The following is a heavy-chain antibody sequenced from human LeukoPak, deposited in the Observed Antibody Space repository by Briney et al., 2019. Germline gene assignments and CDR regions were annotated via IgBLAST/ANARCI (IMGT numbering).Heavy chain of an antibody. D-gene: IGHD2-15*01. CDR1: GFAFSVFW. CDR2: IKQDGSEQ. CDR3: ARYHGGYFAY. V-gene: IGHV3-7*01. Sequence: GGSLRLSCAASGFAFSVFWMSWVRQAPGKGLEWVANIKQDGSEQYYVDSVKGRFTISRDNDNNSMYLQINSLRAEDTAVYYCARYHGGYFAYWGQGTLVTVSS. J-gene: IGHJ4*02.